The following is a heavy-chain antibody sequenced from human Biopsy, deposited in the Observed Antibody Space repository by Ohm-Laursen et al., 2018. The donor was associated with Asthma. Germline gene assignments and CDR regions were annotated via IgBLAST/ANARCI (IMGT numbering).Heavy chain of an antibody. CDR3: ARGQKSPGDRLFDP. Sequence: GASVKVSCKTSGYTFIGYHIHWVRQAPGQGLEWMGRINPNSGGTNYAQKFQGRVTMTSDTSISTAYMELSRLRSDDTALYYCARGQKSPGDRLFDPWGQGTLVTVSS. D-gene: IGHD7-27*01. CDR2: INPNSGGT. V-gene: IGHV1-2*06. J-gene: IGHJ5*02. CDR1: GYTFIGYH.